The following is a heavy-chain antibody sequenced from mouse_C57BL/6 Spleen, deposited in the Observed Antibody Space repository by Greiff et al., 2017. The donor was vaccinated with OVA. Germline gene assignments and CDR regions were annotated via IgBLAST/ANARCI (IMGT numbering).Heavy chain of an antibody. CDR1: GYTFTDYY. Sequence: EVQLQQSGPELVKPGASVKISCKASGYTFTDYYMNWVKQSHGKSLEWIGDINPNNGGTSYNQKFKGKATLTVAKSSSTAYMELRSLTSEDSAVYYCARGDYAMDYWGQGTSVTVSS. J-gene: IGHJ4*01. V-gene: IGHV1-26*01. CDR3: ARGDYAMDY. CDR2: INPNNGGT. D-gene: IGHD2-4*01.